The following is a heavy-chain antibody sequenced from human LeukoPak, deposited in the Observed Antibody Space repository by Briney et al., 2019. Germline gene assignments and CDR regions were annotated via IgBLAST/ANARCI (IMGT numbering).Heavy chain of an antibody. V-gene: IGHV3-23*01. CDR3: AKVIVSVDTAIDY. D-gene: IGHD5-18*01. CDR1: GFTFSNYA. Sequence: GGSLRLSCAVSGFTFSNYAMSWVRQAPGKGLEWVSAISGSGGNTYYADSVKGRFTISRDNSKNTLFLQMNSLRAEDTAVYYCAKVIVSVDTAIDYWGQGTLVTVSS. CDR2: ISGSGGNT. J-gene: IGHJ4*02.